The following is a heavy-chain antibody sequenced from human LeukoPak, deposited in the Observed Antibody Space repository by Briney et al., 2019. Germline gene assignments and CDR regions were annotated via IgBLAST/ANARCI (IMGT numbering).Heavy chain of an antibody. CDR2: INAGNGNT. V-gene: IGHV1-3*01. D-gene: IGHD6-13*01. Sequence: ASVKVSCKASGYTFTSYAMHWVRQAPGQGLEWMGWINAGNGNTKYSQKFQGRVTITRDTSASTAYMELSSLRSEDTAVYYCARSPTTLYSSSWGHFQHWGQGTLVTVSS. J-gene: IGHJ1*01. CDR1: GYTFTSYA. CDR3: ARSPTTLYSSSWGHFQH.